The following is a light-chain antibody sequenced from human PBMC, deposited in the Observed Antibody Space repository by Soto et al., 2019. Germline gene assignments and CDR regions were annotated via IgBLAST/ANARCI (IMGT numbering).Light chain of an antibody. J-gene: IGLJ2*01. CDR3: AAWDDSLNGVV. Sequence: QSVLTQPPSVSGAPGQRVTISCSGSTPNIRNNAVSWYQQLPGKAPKLLMYYDDLLLPEVSDRFSGSKSGTTASLAISGLQFEDEADYYCAAWDDSLNGVVFGGGTKVTVL. CDR1: TPNIRNNA. CDR2: YDD. V-gene: IGLV1-36*01.